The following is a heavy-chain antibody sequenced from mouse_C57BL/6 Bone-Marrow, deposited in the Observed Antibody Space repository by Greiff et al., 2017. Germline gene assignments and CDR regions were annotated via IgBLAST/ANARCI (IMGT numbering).Heavy chain of an antibody. Sequence: QVHVKQPGAELVKPGASVKMSCKASGYTFTSYWITWVKQRPGQGLEWIGDIYPGSGSTNYNEKFKSKATLTVDTSSSTAYMQLSSLTSEDSAVYYCARRDDYSAYWGQGTLVTVSA. J-gene: IGHJ3*01. CDR1: GYTFTSYW. V-gene: IGHV1-55*01. CDR2: IYPGSGST. CDR3: ARRDDYSAY. D-gene: IGHD2-4*01.